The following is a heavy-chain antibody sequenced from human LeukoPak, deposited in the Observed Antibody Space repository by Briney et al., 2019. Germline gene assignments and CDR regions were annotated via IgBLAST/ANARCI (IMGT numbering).Heavy chain of an antibody. CDR3: ARCVVVVPAASIAWFDP. CDR1: GYTFTSYG. V-gene: IGHV1-18*01. D-gene: IGHD2-2*01. CDR2: ISAYNGNT. J-gene: IGHJ5*02. Sequence: ASVKVSCKASGYTFTSYGISWVRQAPGQGLEWMGWISAYNGNTNYAQKLQGRVTMTTDTSTSTAYMELRSLRSDDTAVYYCARCVVVVPAASIAWFDPWGQGTLVTVSS.